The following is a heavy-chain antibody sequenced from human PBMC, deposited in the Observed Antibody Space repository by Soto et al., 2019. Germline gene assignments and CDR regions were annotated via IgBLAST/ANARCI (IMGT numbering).Heavy chain of an antibody. Sequence: ASAEVPCTSSGYTFTGYYMHWVRQAPGHGLEWLGWIDPNSGATNFAQKFLGRVTMTRATSVTTIYIELNSLRSDDTAVYYCARFLSLIGPPVVAELKAWGKGTTV. J-gene: IGHJ6*03. CDR2: IDPNSGAT. CDR3: ARFLSLIGPPVVAELKA. CDR1: GYTFTGYY. V-gene: IGHV1-2*02. D-gene: IGHD1-7*01.